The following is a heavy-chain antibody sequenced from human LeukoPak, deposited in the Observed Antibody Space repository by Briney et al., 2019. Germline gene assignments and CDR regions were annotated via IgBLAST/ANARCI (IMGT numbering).Heavy chain of an antibody. D-gene: IGHD3-22*01. CDR3: AKDRYYDSSGLIDY. V-gene: IGHV3-23*01. CDR1: GFSFSSYY. Sequence: GGSRRLSCEGSGFSFSSYYMSWVRQAPGKGLEWVSAISGSGGSTYYADSVKGRFTISRDNSKNTLYLQMNSLRAEDTAVYYCAKDRYYDSSGLIDYWGQGTLVTVSS. J-gene: IGHJ4*02. CDR2: ISGSGGST.